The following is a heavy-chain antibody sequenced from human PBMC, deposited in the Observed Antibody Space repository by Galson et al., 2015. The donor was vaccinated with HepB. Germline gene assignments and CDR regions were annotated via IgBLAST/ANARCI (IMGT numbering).Heavy chain of an antibody. CDR3: AREMDGTYYFDY. CDR2: INPIGGDT. CDR1: GYTFTSYL. J-gene: IGHJ4*02. V-gene: IGHV1-46*04. D-gene: IGHD2-8*01. Sequence: SVKVSCKAYGYTFTSYLMHWVRQAPGQGLEWMGIINPIGGDTRSAQSLLGRITVTRDTSTSTVYMELSSLRSEDTAIYYCAREMDGTYYFDYWGQGTLVTVSS.